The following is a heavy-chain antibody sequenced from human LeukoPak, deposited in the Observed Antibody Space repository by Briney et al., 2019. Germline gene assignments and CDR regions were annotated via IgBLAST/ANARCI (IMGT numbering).Heavy chain of an antibody. D-gene: IGHD3-9*01. CDR1: GGTLNSFS. J-gene: IGHJ3*02. V-gene: IGHV1-18*01. CDR2: ISAYNGNT. Sequence: GSSVKVSCKASGGTLNSFSITWVRQAPGQGLEWMGWISAYNGNTNYAQKFQGRVTMTTDTSTSTAYMELRSLRSDDTAVYYCARDFDWLPNDAFDIWGQGTMVTVSS. CDR3: ARDFDWLPNDAFDI.